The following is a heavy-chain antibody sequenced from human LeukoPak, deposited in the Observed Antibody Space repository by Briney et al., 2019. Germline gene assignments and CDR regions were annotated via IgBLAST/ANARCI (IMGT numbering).Heavy chain of an antibody. CDR1: GYTFAGYY. Sequence: GASVKVSCKASGYTFAGYYMHWVRQAPGQGLEWMGWIHPNSGGTNYAQKFQGRVTMTRDTSISTAYMELSRLRSDDTAVYYCARSANYYDSSGYYSPHYYYGMDVWGQGTTVTVSS. D-gene: IGHD3-22*01. V-gene: IGHV1-2*02. CDR2: IHPNSGGT. CDR3: ARSANYYDSSGYYSPHYYYGMDV. J-gene: IGHJ6*02.